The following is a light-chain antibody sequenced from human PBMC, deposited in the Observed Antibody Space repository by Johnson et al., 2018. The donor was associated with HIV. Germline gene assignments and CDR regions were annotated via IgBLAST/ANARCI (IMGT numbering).Light chain of an antibody. CDR3: GTWDTSLSAGGV. CDR1: SSNIGSNY. V-gene: IGLV1-51*01. J-gene: IGLJ1*01. Sequence: QSVLTQPPSVSAAPGQKVTISCSGSSSNIGSNYVSWYQQVPGTAPRLVIYDPIKRPSGIPDRFSGSKSGTSATLGITGLQTGDEADYYCGTWDTSLSAGGVFGTGTKVTVL. CDR2: DPI.